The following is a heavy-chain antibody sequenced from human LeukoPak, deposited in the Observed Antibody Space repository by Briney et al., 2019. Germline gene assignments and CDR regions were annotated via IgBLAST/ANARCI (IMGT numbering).Heavy chain of an antibody. CDR1: GFTVSSNY. V-gene: IGHV3-66*01. J-gene: IGHJ3*02. D-gene: IGHD5-24*01. CDR2: IYSGGST. CDR3: ARVEMATNWNAFDI. Sequence: GGSLRLSCAASGFTVSSNYMSWVRQAPGKGLEWVSVIYSGGSTYYADSVKGRFTISRDNSKNTLYLQMNSLRAEDTAVYYCARVEMATNWNAFDIWGQGTMVTVSS.